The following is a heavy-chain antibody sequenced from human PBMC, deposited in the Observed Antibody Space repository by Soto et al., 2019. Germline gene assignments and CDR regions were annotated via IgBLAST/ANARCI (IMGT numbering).Heavy chain of an antibody. Sequence: SETLSLTCGVSGYSISSGYYWGWIRQPPGKGLEWIASIFHSGSTYYNPSLKSRVTISVDTSKNQFSLKLSSVTAADTAVYYCARGLQYGGNSAYWGQGXLVTVYS. CDR1: GYSISSGYY. V-gene: IGHV4-38-2*01. CDR3: ARGLQYGGNSAY. J-gene: IGHJ4*02. CDR2: IFHSGST. D-gene: IGHD2-21*02.